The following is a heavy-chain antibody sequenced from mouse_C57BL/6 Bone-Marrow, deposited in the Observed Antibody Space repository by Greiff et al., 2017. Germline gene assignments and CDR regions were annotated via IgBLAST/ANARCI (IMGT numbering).Heavy chain of an antibody. D-gene: IGHD1-1*01. Sequence: VQLQQSGAELARPGASVKLSCKASGYTFTSYGISWVKQRTGQGLEWIGEIYPRSGNTYYNEKFKGKATLTADKSSSTAYMELRSLTSEESAVYCCARNAVVAHFDVWGTGTTVTVSS. V-gene: IGHV1-81*01. CDR2: IYPRSGNT. J-gene: IGHJ1*03. CDR1: GYTFTSYG. CDR3: ARNAVVAHFDV.